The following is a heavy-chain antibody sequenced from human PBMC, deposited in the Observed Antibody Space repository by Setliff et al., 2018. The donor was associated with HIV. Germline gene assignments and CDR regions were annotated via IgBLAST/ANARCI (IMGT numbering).Heavy chain of an antibody. CDR1: GYTFTNYG. V-gene: IGHV1-18*01. D-gene: IGHD6-6*01. Sequence: ASVKVSCKASGYTFTNYGISWVRQAPGQGLEWMGWISAYNGNTNYAQKLQGRVTMTTDTSTSKAYMELSSLRSEDTAVYYWARDRGGAAREYYFDYWGQGTLVTVSS. CDR2: ISAYNGNT. CDR3: ARDRGGAAREYYFDY. J-gene: IGHJ4*02.